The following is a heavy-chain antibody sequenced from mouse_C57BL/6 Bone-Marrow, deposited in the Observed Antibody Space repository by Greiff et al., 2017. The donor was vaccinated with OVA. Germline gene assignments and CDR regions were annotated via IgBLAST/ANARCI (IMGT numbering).Heavy chain of an antibody. D-gene: IGHD3-3*01. CDR3: ARGGGRYFDV. J-gene: IGHJ1*03. V-gene: IGHV1-55*01. CDR1: GYTFTSYW. CDR2: IYPGSGST. Sequence: QVQLQQPGAELVKPGASVKMSCKASGYTFTSYWITWVKQRPGQGLAWIGDIYPGSGSTNYNEKFKSKATLTVDTSSSTAYMQLSSLTSEDSAVXYCARGGGRYFDVWGTGTTVTVSS.